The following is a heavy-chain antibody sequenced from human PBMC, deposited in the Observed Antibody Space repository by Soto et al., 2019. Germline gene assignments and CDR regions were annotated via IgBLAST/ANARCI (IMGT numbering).Heavy chain of an antibody. CDR1: GFAVRHNY. CDR3: ARGDREDILVVVGARPGEYGIDI. Sequence: EVQLVESGGGLVQPGGSLRLSCTASGFAVRHNYMTWVRQAPGKGLEWVSLIYSGGDTAYADSVKGRFTISRDNSKNTLYLHMNSLRSEDTGVYYCARGDREDILVVVGARPGEYGIDIWGQGTTVTVSS. J-gene: IGHJ6*02. D-gene: IGHD2-15*01. CDR2: IYSGGDT. V-gene: IGHV3-53*04.